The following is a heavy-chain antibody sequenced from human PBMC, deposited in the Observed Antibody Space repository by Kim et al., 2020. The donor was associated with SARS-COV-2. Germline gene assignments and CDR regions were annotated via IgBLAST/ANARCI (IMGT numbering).Heavy chain of an antibody. J-gene: IGHJ4*02. CDR3: AKGRSGSYPLKTYFDY. V-gene: IGHV3-23*01. D-gene: IGHD1-26*01. Sequence: GGSLRLSCAASGFTFSSYAMSWVRQAPGKGLEWVSAISGSGGSTYYADSVKGRFTISRDNSKNTLYLQMNSLRAEDTAVYYCAKGRSGSYPLKTYFDYWGQGTLVTVSS. CDR2: ISGSGGST. CDR1: GFTFSSYA.